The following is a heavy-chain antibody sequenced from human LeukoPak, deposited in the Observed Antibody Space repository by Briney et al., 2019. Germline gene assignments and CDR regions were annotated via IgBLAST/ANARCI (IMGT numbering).Heavy chain of an antibody. D-gene: IGHD3-10*01. CDR2: IDWDDDK. Sequence: SGPALVKPTQTLTLTCTFSGFSLSTSGMRVSWIRQPPGKALEWLARIDWDDDKFYSTSLKTRLTISKDTSKNQVVLTMTNMDPVDTATYYCARIGQLWGKGALDIWGQGTMVTVSS. CDR1: GFSLSTSGMR. J-gene: IGHJ3*02. CDR3: ARIGQLWGKGALDI. V-gene: IGHV2-70*04.